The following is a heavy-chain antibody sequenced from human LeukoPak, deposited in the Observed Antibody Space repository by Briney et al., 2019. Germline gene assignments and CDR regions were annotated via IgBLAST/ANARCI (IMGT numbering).Heavy chain of an antibody. CDR3: AKSLENYYDSSGYYPQIVDY. CDR1: GFTFSSYW. D-gene: IGHD3-22*01. V-gene: IGHV3-74*01. J-gene: IGHJ4*02. CDR2: INSDGSST. Sequence: GGSLRLSCAASGFTFSSYWMHWVRQAPGKGLVWVSRINSDGSSTSYADSVKGRFTISRDNAKNTLYLQMNSLRAEDTAVYYCAKSLENYYDSSGYYPQIVDYWGEGTLVTVSS.